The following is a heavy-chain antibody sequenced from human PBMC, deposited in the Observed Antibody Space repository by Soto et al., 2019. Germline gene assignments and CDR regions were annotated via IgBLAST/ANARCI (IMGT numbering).Heavy chain of an antibody. D-gene: IGHD5-12*01. Sequence: SETLSLTCTVSGGSISSSSYYWGWIRQPPGKGLEWIGSIYYSGSTYYNPSLKSRVTISVDTSKNQFSLKLSSVTAADTAVYYCASQPRAHSGYDWGPVDYWGQGTLVTVSS. CDR1: GGSISSSSYY. J-gene: IGHJ4*02. V-gene: IGHV4-39*01. CDR3: ASQPRAHSGYDWGPVDY. CDR2: IYYSGST.